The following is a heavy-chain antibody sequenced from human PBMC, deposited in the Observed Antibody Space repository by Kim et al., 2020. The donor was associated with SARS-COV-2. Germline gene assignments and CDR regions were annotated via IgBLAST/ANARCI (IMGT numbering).Heavy chain of an antibody. V-gene: IGHV3-30*18. CDR2: ISYDGSNK. D-gene: IGHD3-22*01. CDR1: GFTFSSYG. CDR3: AKDIPSHYYDSSGYPDY. J-gene: IGHJ4*02. Sequence: GGSLRLSCAASGFTFSSYGMHWVRQAPGKGLEWVAVISYDGSNKYYADSVKGRFTVSRDNSKNTLYLQMNSLRAEDTAVYYCAKDIPSHYYDSSGYPDYWGQGTLVTVSS.